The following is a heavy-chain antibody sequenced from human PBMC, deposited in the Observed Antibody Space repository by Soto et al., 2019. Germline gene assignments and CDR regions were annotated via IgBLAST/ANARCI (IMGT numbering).Heavy chain of an antibody. V-gene: IGHV1-2*04. CDR1: GYTFTGHY. Sequence: ASVKVSCKASGYTFTGHYMHWVRQAPGQGLEWMGWINPNSGGTNYAQKFQGWVTMTRDTSISTAYMELSRLRSDDTAVYYCARGVGPYSNNDYWGQGTLVTVSS. D-gene: IGHD6-13*01. CDR2: INPNSGGT. J-gene: IGHJ4*02. CDR3: ARGVGPYSNNDY.